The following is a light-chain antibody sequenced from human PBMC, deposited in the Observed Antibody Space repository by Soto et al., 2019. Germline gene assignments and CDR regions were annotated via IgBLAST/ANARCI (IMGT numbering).Light chain of an antibody. CDR2: SNN. V-gene: IGLV1-44*01. Sequence: QSVLTHPPSASGTPGQRVTISCSGGSSNIKTNGVSWYQQVPGAAPKLLIYSNNQRPSGAPERVTGSKSGTSAYLDIAGLQSEDLSNYHCATWDDSLNGLIFGGGTKRTFL. CDR1: SSNIKTNG. CDR3: ATWDDSLNGLI. J-gene: IGLJ2*01.